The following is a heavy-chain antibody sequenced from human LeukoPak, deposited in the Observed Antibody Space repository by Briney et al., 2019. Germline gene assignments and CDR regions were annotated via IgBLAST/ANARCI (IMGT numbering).Heavy chain of an antibody. Sequence: GGSLRLSCAASGFTFSSYAMSWVRQAPGKGLEWVSAISGSGGSTYYADSVKGRFTISRGNAKNSLYLQMSSLRAEDMALYYCAKEYSSSSGYFDYWGQGTLVTVSS. CDR1: GFTFSSYA. J-gene: IGHJ4*02. CDR3: AKEYSSSSGYFDY. V-gene: IGHV3-23*01. D-gene: IGHD6-6*01. CDR2: ISGSGGST.